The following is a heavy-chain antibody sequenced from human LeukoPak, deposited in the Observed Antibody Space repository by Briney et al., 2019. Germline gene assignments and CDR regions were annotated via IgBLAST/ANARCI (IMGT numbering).Heavy chain of an antibody. D-gene: IGHD5-18*01. CDR2: ISGSGGST. CDR3: AKGPRYSYGYGY. Sequence: GGSLRLSCAASGFTFSSYAMSWDRQAPGKGLEWVSAISGSGGSTYYADSVKGRFTISRDNSKNTLYLQMNSLRAEDTAVYYCAKGPRYSYGYGYWGQGTLVTVSS. CDR1: GFTFSSYA. V-gene: IGHV3-23*01. J-gene: IGHJ4*02.